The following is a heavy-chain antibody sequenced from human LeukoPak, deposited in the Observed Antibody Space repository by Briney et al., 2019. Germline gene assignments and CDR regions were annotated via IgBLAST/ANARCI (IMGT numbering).Heavy chain of an antibody. CDR1: GFTFSNYA. Sequence: GGSLRLSCAASGFTFSNYAMSWVRRAPGKGLEWFSTVSDEGDATAHADSVKGRFTISRDNAKNTLSLLMNILRAEDTAVYYCARVGPLATRSAGHYYFDLWGRGTLVTVSS. V-gene: IGHV3-23*01. CDR3: ARVGPLATRSAGHYYFDL. D-gene: IGHD3-10*01. CDR2: VSDEGDAT. J-gene: IGHJ2*01.